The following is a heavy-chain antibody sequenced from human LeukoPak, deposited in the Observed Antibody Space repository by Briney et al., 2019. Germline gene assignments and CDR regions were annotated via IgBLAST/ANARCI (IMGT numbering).Heavy chain of an antibody. CDR1: GFTFSNYW. Sequence: GSLRLSCAASGFTFSNYWMSWVRQAPGKGLEWVANIRQDGSEKYYVDSMRGRFTISRDNAKNSLYLQMSSLRAEDTAVYYCARSTAGLDYWGQGTLVTVSS. CDR3: ARSTAGLDY. CDR2: IRQDGSEK. J-gene: IGHJ4*02. D-gene: IGHD1-1*01. V-gene: IGHV3-7*01.